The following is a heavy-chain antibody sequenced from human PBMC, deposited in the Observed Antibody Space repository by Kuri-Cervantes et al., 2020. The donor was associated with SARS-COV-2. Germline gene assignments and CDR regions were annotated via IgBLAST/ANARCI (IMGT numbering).Heavy chain of an antibody. CDR2: IYYSGST. V-gene: IGHV4-59*01. CDR3: ARGGVVPVSFDY. J-gene: IGHJ4*02. D-gene: IGHD2-21*01. CDR1: GGSISSYY. Sequence: SETLSLTCTVSGGSISSYYWSWIRQPPGKGLEWIGYIYYSGSTNYSPSLKSRVTISVDTSKNQFSLKLSSVTAADTAVYYCARGGVVPVSFDYWGQGTLVTVSS.